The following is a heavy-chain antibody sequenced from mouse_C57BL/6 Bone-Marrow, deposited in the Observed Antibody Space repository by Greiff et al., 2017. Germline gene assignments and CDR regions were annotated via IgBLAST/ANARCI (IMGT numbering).Heavy chain of an antibody. CDR1: GYTFTSYW. CDR3: ARGDYYGSSAFAY. V-gene: IGHV1-7*01. Sequence: VQLQQSGAELAKPGASVKLSCKASGYTFTSYWMHWVKQRPGQGLEWIGYINPSSGYTKYNQKFKDKATLTADKSSGTAYMQLSSLTYEDSAVYYSARGDYYGSSAFAYGGQGTLVTVSA. J-gene: IGHJ3*01. CDR2: INPSSGYT. D-gene: IGHD1-1*01.